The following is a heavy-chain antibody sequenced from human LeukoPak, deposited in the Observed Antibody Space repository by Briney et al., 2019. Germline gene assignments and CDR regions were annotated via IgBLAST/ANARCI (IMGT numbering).Heavy chain of an antibody. J-gene: IGHJ4*02. D-gene: IGHD6-13*01. CDR3: TTGLRAADTN. Sequence: GGSLRLSCAASGFTFSSYAMSWVRQAPGKGLEWVSAISGSGGSTYYADSVKGRFTISRDNSKNTLYLQMNSLKTEDTAVYYCTTGLRAADTNWGLGTLVTVSS. CDR2: ISGSGGST. V-gene: IGHV3-23*01. CDR1: GFTFSSYA.